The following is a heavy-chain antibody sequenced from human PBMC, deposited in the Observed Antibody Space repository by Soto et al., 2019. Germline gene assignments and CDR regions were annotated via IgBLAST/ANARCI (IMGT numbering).Heavy chain of an antibody. CDR1: GYSLTSYW. V-gene: IGHV5-51*01. J-gene: IGHJ3*02. D-gene: IGHD6-13*01. CDR3: ASLGKRSSTDAFDI. CDR2: IYPGDSDT. Sequence: PVESLKISCKGSGYSLTSYWISWVLEMAGKGLEWMGIIYPGDSDTRYSPSFQGQVTISADKSISTAYLQWSSLKASDTAMYYCASLGKRSSTDAFDIWGQGTMVTVSS.